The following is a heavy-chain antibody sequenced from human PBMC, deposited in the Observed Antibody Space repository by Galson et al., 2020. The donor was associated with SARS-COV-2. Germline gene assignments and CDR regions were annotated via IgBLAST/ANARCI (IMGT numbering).Heavy chain of an antibody. CDR1: GFTFSSYD. Sequence: GGSLRLSCAASGFTFSSYDMHWVRQATGKGLEWVSAIGTAGDTYYPGSVKGRFTISRENAKNSLYLQMNSLRAGDTAVYYCARADRSGGTSPWGSFDYWGQGTLVTVSS. J-gene: IGHJ4*02. CDR2: IGTAGDT. V-gene: IGHV3-13*01. CDR3: ARADRSGGTSPWGSFDY. D-gene: IGHD2-15*01.